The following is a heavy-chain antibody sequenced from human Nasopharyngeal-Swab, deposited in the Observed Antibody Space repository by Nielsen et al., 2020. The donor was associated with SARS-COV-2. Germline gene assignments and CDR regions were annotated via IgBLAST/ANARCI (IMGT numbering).Heavy chain of an antibody. V-gene: IGHV4-59*01. CDR2: IHYSENT. Sequence: RQAPGKGLEWIGNIHYSENTNYNPPLKSRVTMSVDTSTDQFSLKLRSVTAADTAVYYCARDRGYSYGDPLSYFDYWGQGTLVTVSS. D-gene: IGHD5-18*01. CDR3: ARDRGYSYGDPLSYFDY. J-gene: IGHJ4*02.